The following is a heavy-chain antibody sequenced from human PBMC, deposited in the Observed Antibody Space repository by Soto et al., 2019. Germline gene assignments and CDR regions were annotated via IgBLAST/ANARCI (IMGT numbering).Heavy chain of an antibody. Sequence: EVQLVESGGGLVQPGGSLRLSCAASGFTFSSYWMSWVRQAPGKGLEWVANIKQDGSEKYYVDSVKGRFTISRDNAKNSLYMQMNSLRAEDTAVYYCARERVAVAGRFFQHWGQGTLVTVSP. D-gene: IGHD6-19*01. CDR1: GFTFSSYW. J-gene: IGHJ1*01. CDR2: IKQDGSEK. CDR3: ARERVAVAGRFFQH. V-gene: IGHV3-7*03.